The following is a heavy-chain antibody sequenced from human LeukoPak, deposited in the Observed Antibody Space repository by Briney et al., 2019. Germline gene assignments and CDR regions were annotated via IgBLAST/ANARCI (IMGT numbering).Heavy chain of an antibody. J-gene: IGHJ4*02. D-gene: IGHD6-13*01. CDR3: ARPRLGYSSSGSPFDY. CDR2: ISLSGSTI. Sequence: PGGSLRLSCAASEFTFRSYSMNWVREAPGKGLVWVSYISLSGSTIYYADSVKGRFTISRDNAKNSLYLQMNSLRADDTAVYYCARPRLGYSSSGSPFDYWGQGTLVTVSS. CDR1: EFTFRSYS. V-gene: IGHV3-48*04.